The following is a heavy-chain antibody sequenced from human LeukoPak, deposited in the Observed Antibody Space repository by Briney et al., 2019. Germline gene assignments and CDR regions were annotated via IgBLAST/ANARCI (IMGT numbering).Heavy chain of an antibody. D-gene: IGHD6-6*01. V-gene: IGHV5-51*01. J-gene: IGHJ4*02. CDR2: IYPGDSDT. CDR1: GYSFTYYW. Sequence: GESLKISCKGSGYSFTYYWIGWVRQMPGKGLEWMGIIYPGDSDTIYSPSFQGQVTISADKSISTAYLQWSSLKASDTAMYYCARRSFFAARPGYFDYWGQGTLVTASS. CDR3: ARRSFFAARPGYFDY.